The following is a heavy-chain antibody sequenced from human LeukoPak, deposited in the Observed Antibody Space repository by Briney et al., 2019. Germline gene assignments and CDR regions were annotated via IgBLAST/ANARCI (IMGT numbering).Heavy chain of an antibody. J-gene: IGHJ4*02. CDR3: AREGSVVVPHYYFDY. Sequence: GGSLRLSCAASGFTFSDYYMSWIRQAPGKGLEWVSYISSSSSYTNYADSVKGRFTISRDNAKNSLYLQMNSLRAEDTAVYYCAREGSVVVPHYYFDYWGQGNLVTVSS. CDR2: ISSSSSYT. D-gene: IGHD2-2*01. CDR1: GFTFSDYY. V-gene: IGHV3-11*06.